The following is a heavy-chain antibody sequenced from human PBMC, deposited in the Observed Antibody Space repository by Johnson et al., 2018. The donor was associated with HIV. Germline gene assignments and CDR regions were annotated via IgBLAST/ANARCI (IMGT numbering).Heavy chain of an antibody. V-gene: IGHV3-20*04. D-gene: IGHD3-22*01. CDR1: GFMFDDYG. J-gene: IGHJ3*02. CDR3: AKDHDYYDSSGYYRQGAFDI. Sequence: VQLVESGGGVVQPGGSLRLSCAASGFMFDDYGMSWVRQVPGKGLEWVSVIYSGGSTYYADSVKGRFTISRDNAKNSLYLQMNSLRAEDTALYYCAKDHDYYDSSGYYRQGAFDIWGQGTMVTVSS. CDR2: IYSGGST.